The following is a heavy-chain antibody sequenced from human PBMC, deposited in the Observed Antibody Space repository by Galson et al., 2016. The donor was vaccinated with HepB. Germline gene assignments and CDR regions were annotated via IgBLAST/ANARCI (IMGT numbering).Heavy chain of an antibody. Sequence: SLRFSCAASGFTFNNYGMTWVRQAPGKGLEVVASISRSGDSRDYSDSAKGRFTISRDNSKNTMSLQMNSLGVDDTAVYYCVQGSTAPAVWGKGTTVTVSS. D-gene: IGHD1-26*01. CDR1: GFTFNNYG. V-gene: IGHV3-23*01. J-gene: IGHJ6*04. CDR3: VQGSTAPAV. CDR2: ISRSGDSR.